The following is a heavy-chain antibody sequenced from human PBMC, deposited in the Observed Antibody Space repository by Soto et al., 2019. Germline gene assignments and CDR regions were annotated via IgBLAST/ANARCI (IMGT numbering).Heavy chain of an antibody. CDR1: GFTFSDYY. J-gene: IGHJ4*02. CDR3: ARWSSAFDH. V-gene: IGHV3-11*01. CDR2: LSQFSTCK. Sequence: QVQVVESGGGLVKPGGSLRLSCKTSGFTFSDYYMGWVRQAPGKGLQWVSYLSQFSTCKHYADFVRGRFTISRDNAESSLFLQMSSLTADDTAIYYCARWSSAFDHWGQGTAVTVSS.